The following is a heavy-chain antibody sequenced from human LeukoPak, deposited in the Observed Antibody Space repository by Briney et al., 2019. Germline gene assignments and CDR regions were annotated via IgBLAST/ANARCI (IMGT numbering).Heavy chain of an antibody. CDR2: IHTSGST. CDR3: ARDRYYYDSSGYLLFDY. D-gene: IGHD3-22*01. J-gene: IGHJ4*02. Sequence: SETLSLTCTVSGGSITSYYWSWIRQPAGKGLEWIGRIHTSGSTNYNPSLKSRVTMSVDTSKNQFSLKLTSVTAADTAVYYCARDRYYYDSSGYLLFDYWGQGTLVTVSS. CDR1: GGSITSYY. V-gene: IGHV4-4*07.